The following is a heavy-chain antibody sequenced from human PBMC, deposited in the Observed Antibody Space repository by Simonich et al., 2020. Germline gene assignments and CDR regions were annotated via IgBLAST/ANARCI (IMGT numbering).Heavy chain of an antibody. D-gene: IGHD1-1*01. V-gene: IGHV4-34*01. Sequence: QVQLQQGGAGLLKPSETLSLPCAVYGGSFSGYYWGWIRQPPGKGLEWIGEINHRGRTNYNPSRKSQVTISVDTSKNQFSLKLSSVTAADTAVYYCARGKGWKNAFDIWGQGTMVTVSS. CDR2: INHRGRT. CDR1: GGSFSGYY. CDR3: ARGKGWKNAFDI. J-gene: IGHJ3*02.